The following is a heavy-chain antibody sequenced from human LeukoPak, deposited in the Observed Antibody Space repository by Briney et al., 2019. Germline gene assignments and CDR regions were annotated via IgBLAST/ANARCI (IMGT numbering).Heavy chain of an antibody. CDR2: INHSGST. D-gene: IGHD2-2*03. Sequence: PSETLSLTCAGYGESFSGYYWSWIRQPPGKGLEWIGEINHSGSTNYNPSLKSRVTISVDTSKNQLSLKLSSVTAADTAVYYCARGLGSQAPVDYWGQGTLVTVSS. CDR3: ARGLGSQAPVDY. V-gene: IGHV4-34*01. CDR1: GESFSGYY. J-gene: IGHJ4*02.